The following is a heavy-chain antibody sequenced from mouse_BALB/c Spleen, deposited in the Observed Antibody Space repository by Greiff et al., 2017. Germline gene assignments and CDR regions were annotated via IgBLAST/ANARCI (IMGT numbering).Heavy chain of an antibody. Sequence: QVQLQQSGAELVKPGASVKMSCKASGYTFTSYWMHWVKQRPGQGLEWIGTIDPSDSYTSYNQKFKGKATLTVDTSSSTAYMQLSSLTSEDSAVYYCTRSRDYENYAMDYWGQGTSVTVSS. CDR1: GYTFTSYW. D-gene: IGHD2-4*01. CDR2: IDPSDSYT. J-gene: IGHJ4*01. V-gene: IGHV1S127*01. CDR3: TRSRDYENYAMDY.